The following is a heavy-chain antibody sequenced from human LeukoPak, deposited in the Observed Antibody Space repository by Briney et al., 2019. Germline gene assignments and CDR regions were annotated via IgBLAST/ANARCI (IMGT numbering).Heavy chain of an antibody. CDR2: IYYSGST. J-gene: IGHJ5*02. CDR1: GGSISSGGYY. Sequence: SETLSLTCTVSGGSISSGGYYWSWIRQHPGKGLEWIGYIYYSGSTHYNPSLKSRVTISVDTSKNQFSLKLSSVTAADTAVYYCARGYPHNWFDPWGQGTLVTVSS. V-gene: IGHV4-31*03. D-gene: IGHD5-12*01. CDR3: ARGYPHNWFDP.